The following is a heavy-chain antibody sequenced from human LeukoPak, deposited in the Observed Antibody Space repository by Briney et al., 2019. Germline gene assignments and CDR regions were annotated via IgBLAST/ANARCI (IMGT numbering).Heavy chain of an antibody. D-gene: IGHD4-17*01. CDR1: GFTFSSYG. J-gene: IGHJ3*02. CDR3: AKPHTVTLPNDAFDI. CDR2: ISYDGSNK. V-gene: IGHV3-30*18. Sequence: GGSLRLSCAASGFTFSSYGMHWVRQAPGKGLEWVAVISYDGSNKYYADSVKGRFTISRDNSKNTLYLQMNSLRAEDTAVYYCAKPHTVTLPNDAFDIWGQGIMVTVSS.